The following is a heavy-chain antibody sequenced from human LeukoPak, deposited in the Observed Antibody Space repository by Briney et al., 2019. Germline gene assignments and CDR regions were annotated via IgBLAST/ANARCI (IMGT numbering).Heavy chain of an antibody. V-gene: IGHV1-2*02. CDR1: GYTFTGYY. Sequence: ASVKVSCKASGYTFTGYYMHWVRQAPGQGLEWMGWINPNSGGTNYAQKFQGRVTMTRDTSISTAYMELSRLRSDDTAAYYCARAVGSSGRGKMDVWGQGTTVTVSS. D-gene: IGHD6-19*01. CDR2: INPNSGGT. J-gene: IGHJ6*02. CDR3: ARAVGSSGRGKMDV.